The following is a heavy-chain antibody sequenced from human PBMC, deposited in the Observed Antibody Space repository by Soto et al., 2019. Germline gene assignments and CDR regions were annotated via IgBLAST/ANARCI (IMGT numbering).Heavy chain of an antibody. CDR3: AGGSYYYDSSGYYGRYFDY. Sequence: QVQLVQSGAEVKKPGASVKVSCKASGYTFTSYGISWVRQAPGQGLEWMGWISAYNGNTNYAQKLQGRVTMTTDTSTGTAYREMRSLRSDDTAVYYCAGGSYYYDSSGYYGRYFDYWGQGTLVTVSS. J-gene: IGHJ4*02. D-gene: IGHD3-22*01. CDR2: ISAYNGNT. CDR1: GYTFTSYG. V-gene: IGHV1-18*01.